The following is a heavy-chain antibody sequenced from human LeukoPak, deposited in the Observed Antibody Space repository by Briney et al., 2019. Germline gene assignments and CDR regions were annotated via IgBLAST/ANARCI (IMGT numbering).Heavy chain of an antibody. CDR3: ARESSAGAHKAFDY. CDR2: ISSSNSYI. J-gene: IGHJ4*02. Sequence: GGSLRLSCAASGFTLNTYALNWVRQAPGKGLEWVSSISSSNSYIYYADSVKGRFTISRDNAKNSLYLQMDSLRAEDTAVYYCARESSAGAHKAFDYWGQGTLVTVSS. V-gene: IGHV3-21*01. D-gene: IGHD1-26*01. CDR1: GFTLNTYA.